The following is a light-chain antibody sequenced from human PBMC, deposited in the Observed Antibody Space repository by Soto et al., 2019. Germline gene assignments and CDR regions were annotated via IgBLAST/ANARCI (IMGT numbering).Light chain of an antibody. CDR1: QTISTW. CDR2: KAS. Sequence: EIQMTQSPSTLSASVGDRVTITCRASQTISTWLAWYQAKPGKAPKLLIYKASNLGSGVPSRFSGSGSGTEFTLTITSLQPDDFATYSCQQYNTYWTFGQGTKVEIK. J-gene: IGKJ1*01. CDR3: QQYNTYWT. V-gene: IGKV1-5*03.